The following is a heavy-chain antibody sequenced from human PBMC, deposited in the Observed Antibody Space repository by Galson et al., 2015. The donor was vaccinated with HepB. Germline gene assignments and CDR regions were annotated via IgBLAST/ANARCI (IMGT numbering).Heavy chain of an antibody. Sequence: SLRLSCAASGFTFSSYGMHWVRQAPGKGLEWVAVISYDGSNKYYADSVKGRFTISRDNSKNTLYLQMNSLRAEDTAVYYCAKGPFGFDWLLVPFDYWGQGTLVTVSS. CDR3: AKGPFGFDWLLVPFDY. J-gene: IGHJ4*02. CDR2: ISYDGSNK. D-gene: IGHD3-9*01. CDR1: GFTFSSYG. V-gene: IGHV3-30*18.